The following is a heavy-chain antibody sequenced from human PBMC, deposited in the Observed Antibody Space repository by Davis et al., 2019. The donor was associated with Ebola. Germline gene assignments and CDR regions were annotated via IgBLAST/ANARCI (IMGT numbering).Heavy chain of an antibody. D-gene: IGHD1-26*01. J-gene: IGHJ4*02. V-gene: IGHV4-4*02. CDR1: GFTFSSYAM. CDR2: IYHSGST. Sequence: GSLRLSCAASGFTFSSYAMSWVRQAPGKGLEWIGEIYHSGSTNYNPSLKSRVTISVDKSKNQFSLKLSSVTAADTAVYYCARGGYSGSYLNFDYWGQGTLVTVSS. CDR3: ARGGYSGSYLNFDY.